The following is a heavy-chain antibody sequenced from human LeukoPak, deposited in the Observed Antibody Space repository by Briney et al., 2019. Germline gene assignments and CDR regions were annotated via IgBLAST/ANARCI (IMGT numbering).Heavy chain of an antibody. D-gene: IGHD3-3*01. V-gene: IGHV3-21*01. CDR1: GFTFSSYS. J-gene: IGHJ6*03. CDR3: ARGGQVVRFSGSRGYYMDV. CDR2: ISSSSSYI. Sequence: GGSLRLSCAASGFTFSSYSMTWVRQAPGKGLEWVSSISSSSSYIYYADSVKGRFTISRDNAKNSLYLQMNSLRAEDTAVYYCARGGQVVRFSGSRGYYMDVWGKGTTVTVSS.